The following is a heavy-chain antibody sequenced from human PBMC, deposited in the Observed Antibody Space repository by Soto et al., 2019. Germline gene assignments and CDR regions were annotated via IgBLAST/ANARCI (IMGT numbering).Heavy chain of an antibody. CDR1: GFTFSSSG. J-gene: IGHJ4*02. CDR2: ISYDGTNK. Sequence: QPGGSLRLSCAASGFTFSSSGMHWVRQAPGKGLEWVSVISYDGTNKYYADSVKGRFTISRDNSKNTLYLQMNSLRAEDTGVYYCAKEFHTWNYFDYWGQGTLVTVSS. D-gene: IGHD1-20*01. CDR3: AKEFHTWNYFDY. V-gene: IGHV3-30*18.